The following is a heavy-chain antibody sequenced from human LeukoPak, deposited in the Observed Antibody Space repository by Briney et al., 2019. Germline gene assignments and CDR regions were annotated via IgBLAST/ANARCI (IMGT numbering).Heavy chain of an antibody. J-gene: IGHJ4*02. CDR1: GYSFTSYW. CDR3: AIRRGAAGVATIWGLDY. D-gene: IGHD5-24*01. V-gene: IGHV5-51*01. Sequence: KPGESLKISCKGSGYSFTSYWIAWVRQMPGKGLEWMGIIYPGDSDTRYSPSFQGQVTISADKSINTAYLQWSSLKASDTAMYYCAIRRGAAGVATIWGLDYWGQGTLVTVSS. CDR2: IYPGDSDT.